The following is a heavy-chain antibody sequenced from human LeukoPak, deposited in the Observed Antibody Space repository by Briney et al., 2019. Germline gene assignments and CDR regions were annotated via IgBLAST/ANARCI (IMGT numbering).Heavy chain of an antibody. J-gene: IGHJ4*02. CDR2: IIPILGIA. CDR3: ARDGIYDSSGYHLGY. CDR1: GGTFSSYA. Sequence: GPSVKVSCKASGGTFSSYAISWVRQAPGQGLEWMGRIIPILGIANYAQKFQGRVTITADKSTSTAYMELSSLRSEDTAVYYCARDGIYDSSGYHLGYWGQGTLVTVSS. D-gene: IGHD3-22*01. V-gene: IGHV1-69*04.